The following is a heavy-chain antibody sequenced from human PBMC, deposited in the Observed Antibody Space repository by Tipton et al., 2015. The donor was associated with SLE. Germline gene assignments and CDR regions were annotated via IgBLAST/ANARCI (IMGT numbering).Heavy chain of an antibody. CDR2: IYYSGST. CDR3: ARLTPWGYDY. V-gene: IGHV4-59*01. D-gene: IGHD7-27*01. J-gene: IGHJ4*02. Sequence: TLSLTCTVSGGSINNYYWSWIRQPPGKGLEWIGYIYYSGSTNYNPSLKSRVTISVDTSKNQFSLKLSSVTAADTAVYYCARLTPWGYDYWGPGMLVTVSS. CDR1: GGSINNYY.